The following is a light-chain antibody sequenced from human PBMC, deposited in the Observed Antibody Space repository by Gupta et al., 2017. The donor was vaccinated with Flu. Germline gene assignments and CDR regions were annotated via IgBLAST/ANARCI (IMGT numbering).Light chain of an antibody. CDR1: TGAVTSGHY. CDR2: DTT. V-gene: IGLV7-46*01. Sequence: QTVVTPEPSLTVSPGGTVPLTCGSTTGAVTSGHYPHWFQQKPGQAPRTLIHDTTNTYSWTPARFSGALLGDKAALTLSGAQPEDEAEYYCLLSYSGARVFGGGTKLTVL. CDR3: LLSYSGARV. J-gene: IGLJ3*02.